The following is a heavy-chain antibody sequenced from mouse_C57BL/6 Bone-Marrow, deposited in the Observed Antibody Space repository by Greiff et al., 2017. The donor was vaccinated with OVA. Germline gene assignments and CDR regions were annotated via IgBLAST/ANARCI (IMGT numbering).Heavy chain of an antibody. D-gene: IGHD2-1*01. CDR3: ARFYYGNYHYYAMDY. Sequence: VQLQQSGPVLVKPGASVKMSCKASGYTFTDYYMNWVKQSHGKSLEWIGVINPYNGGTSYNQKFKGKATLTVDKSSSTAYMELNSLTSEDSAVYYWARFYYGNYHYYAMDYWGKGTSVTVSS. CDR1: GYTFTDYY. J-gene: IGHJ4*01. CDR2: INPYNGGT. V-gene: IGHV1-19*01.